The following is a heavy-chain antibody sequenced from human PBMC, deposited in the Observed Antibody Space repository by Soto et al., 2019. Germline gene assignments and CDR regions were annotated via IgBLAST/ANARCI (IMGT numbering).Heavy chain of an antibody. CDR3: ARIASTGRGWDV. CDR2: IKQDGSEK. Sequence: EVQLVASGGGLVQPGGSLRLSCAASGFTFSNYWMSWFRQAPGKGLEWVGNIKQDGSEKNYVDFVEGRFTISRDNAENSLYLQVNSLRVEDTAVYYCARIASTGRGWDVWGQGTTVVVSS. D-gene: IGHD6-13*01. V-gene: IGHV3-7*01. CDR1: GFTFSNYW. J-gene: IGHJ6*02.